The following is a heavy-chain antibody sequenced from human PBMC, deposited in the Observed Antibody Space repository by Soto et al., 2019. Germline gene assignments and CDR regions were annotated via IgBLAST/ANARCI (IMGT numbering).Heavy chain of an antibody. CDR3: ASGLVVVLASKRQHKTNWFDP. D-gene: IGHD2-2*01. CDR2: IYPGDSDT. CDR1: GYTFTSYW. V-gene: IGHV5-51*01. Sequence: GESLKISCKASGYTFTSYWIGWVRQMPGKGLEWMGIIYPGDSDTRYSPSFQGQVTISADKSISTAYLQWSSLKASDTAMYYCASGLVVVLASKRQHKTNWFDPWGQGTLVTVPQ. J-gene: IGHJ5*02.